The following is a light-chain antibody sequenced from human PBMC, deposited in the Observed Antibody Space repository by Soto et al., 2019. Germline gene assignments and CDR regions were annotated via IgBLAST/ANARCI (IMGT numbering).Light chain of an antibody. J-gene: IGKJ1*01. Sequence: DTQMTQSPSNLSESVGDTVTITCRASQSVSMWLAWFQQKPGKTPRLLIYAASDLESGVPSRFSGSGSGTKFTLTINGLQPEDAATYYCQQYNTYLSWTCGQGTQVEIK. CDR2: AAS. CDR3: QQYNTYLSWT. V-gene: IGKV1-5*01. CDR1: QSVSMW.